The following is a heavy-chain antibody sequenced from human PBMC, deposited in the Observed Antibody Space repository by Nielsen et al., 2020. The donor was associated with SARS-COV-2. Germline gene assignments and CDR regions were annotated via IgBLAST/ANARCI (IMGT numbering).Heavy chain of an antibody. CDR2: ISGSDGSK. Sequence: GGSLRLSCAASGFTFSSYAMSWVRQAPGKGLEWVSAISGSDGSKYYADSVKGRFTISRDNSKNTLYLQMNSLRPEDTAVYYCTKGAQLGDYWGHGTLVTVSS. CDR1: GFTFSSYA. V-gene: IGHV3-23*01. D-gene: IGHD6-13*01. J-gene: IGHJ4*01. CDR3: TKGAQLGDY.